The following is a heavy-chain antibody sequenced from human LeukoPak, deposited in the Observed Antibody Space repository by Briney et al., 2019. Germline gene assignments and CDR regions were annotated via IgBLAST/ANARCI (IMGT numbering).Heavy chain of an antibody. CDR3: ARTYSSGWYRPAH. CDR1: GGSIRNSNNY. CDR2: VHSSGST. J-gene: IGHJ4*02. D-gene: IGHD6-19*01. V-gene: IGHV4-39*01. Sequence: SETLSLICTVSGGSIRNSNNYWGWVRQPPGKGLEWIGTVHSSGSTTYYTPSLKSRVTISVDTSKNEFSLKLSSVTAADTAVYYCARTYSSGWYRPAHWGQGTLVTVSS.